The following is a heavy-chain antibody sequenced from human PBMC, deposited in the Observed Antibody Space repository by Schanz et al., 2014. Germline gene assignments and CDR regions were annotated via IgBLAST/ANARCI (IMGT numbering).Heavy chain of an antibody. CDR1: GGTFNSYT. J-gene: IGHJ4*02. CDR3: ARGGYSSGWYDRDIAHFAY. CDR2: IIPILGIA. D-gene: IGHD6-19*01. V-gene: IGHV1-69*02. Sequence: QVQLVQSGAEVKKPGSSMKVSCKASGGTFNSYTINWVRQAPGQGLEWMGRIIPILGIANYAQKLQGRVTMTTDTSTSTAYMELRSLRSDDTAVYYCARGGYSSGWYDRDIAHFAYWGQGTLVTVSS.